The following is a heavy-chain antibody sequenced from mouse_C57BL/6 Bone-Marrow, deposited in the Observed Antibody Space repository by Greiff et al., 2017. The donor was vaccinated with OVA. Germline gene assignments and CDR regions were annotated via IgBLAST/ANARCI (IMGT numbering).Heavy chain of an antibody. V-gene: IGHV3-6*01. CDR3: ARNVPYYGSSSWFAY. CDR1: GYSITSGYY. CDR2: ISYDGSN. J-gene: IGHJ3*01. D-gene: IGHD1-1*01. Sequence: EVQLKESGPGLVKPSQSLSLTCSVTGYSITSGYYWNWIRQFPGNKLEWMGYISYDGSNNYNPSLKNRISITRDTSKNQFFLKLNSVTTEDTATYYGARNVPYYGSSSWFAYWGQGTLVTVSA.